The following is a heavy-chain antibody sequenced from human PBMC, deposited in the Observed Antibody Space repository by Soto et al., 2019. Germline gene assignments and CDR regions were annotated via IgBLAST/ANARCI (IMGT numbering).Heavy chain of an antibody. V-gene: IGHV3-9*01. D-gene: IGHD3-22*01. J-gene: IGHJ4*02. CDR2: ISWNSGSI. CDR3: AKGRGDSGYYSLFDY. Sequence: GGSLRLSCAASGFTFYDYAMHWFRQAPGKGLEWVSGISWNSGSIGYVDSVKGRFTISRDNAKNSLYLQMNSLRAEDTALYYCAKGRGDSGYYSLFDYWGQGTLVTVSS. CDR1: GFTFYDYA.